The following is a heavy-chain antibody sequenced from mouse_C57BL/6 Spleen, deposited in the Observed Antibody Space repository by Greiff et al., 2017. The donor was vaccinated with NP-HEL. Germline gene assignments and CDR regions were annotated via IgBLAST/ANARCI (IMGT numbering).Heavy chain of an antibody. D-gene: IGHD2-3*01. CDR1: GYAFSSSW. J-gene: IGHJ2*01. CDR3: GRWDDGYYPDY. V-gene: IGHV1-82*01. Sequence: QVQLKQSGPELVKPGASVKISCKASGYAFSSSWMNWVKQRPGKGLEWIGRIYPGDGGTNYNGKFKGKATLTADKSSSTAYMQLSSLTSEDAAVYFCGRWDDGYYPDYWGQGTTLTFSS. CDR2: IYPGDGGT.